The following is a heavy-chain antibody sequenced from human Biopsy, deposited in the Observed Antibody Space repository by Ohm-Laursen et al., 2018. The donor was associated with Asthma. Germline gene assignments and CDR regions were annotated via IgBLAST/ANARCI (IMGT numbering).Heavy chain of an antibody. J-gene: IGHJ5*02. CDR1: RGTFSSYA. V-gene: IGHV1-69*13. CDR2: IMAVFGTA. Sequence: SVKVSCNAPRGTFSSYAISWVRQAPGQGLEWMGGIMAVFGTANYAQKFQGRVTITADESTSTAYMELSSLRSEDTAVYYCARGQKSAGDRWFDPWGQGTLVTVSS. CDR3: ARGQKSAGDRWFDP. D-gene: IGHD6-13*01.